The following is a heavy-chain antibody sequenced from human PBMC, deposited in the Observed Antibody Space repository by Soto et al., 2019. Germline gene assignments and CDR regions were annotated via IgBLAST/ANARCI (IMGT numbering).Heavy chain of an antibody. CDR2: IIPILGIA. Sequence: QVQLVQYGAEVKKPGSSVKVSCKASGGTFSSYTISWVRQAPGQGLEWMGRIIPILGIANYAQKFQGRVTITADKSTSTAYMELSSLRSEDTAVYYCASKLVDCSGGSCKDLFYWGQGTLVTVSS. CDR3: ASKLVDCSGGSCKDLFY. CDR1: GGTFSSYT. V-gene: IGHV1-69*02. D-gene: IGHD2-15*01. J-gene: IGHJ4*02.